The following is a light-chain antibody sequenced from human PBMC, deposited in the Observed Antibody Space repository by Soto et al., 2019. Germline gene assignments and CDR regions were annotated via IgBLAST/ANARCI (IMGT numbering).Light chain of an antibody. CDR2: DAS. Sequence: DIVLTQSPGTLSLSPGERATLSCRASQSVSSSYLAWYQQKPGQAPRLLIYDASRRATGIPDRFSGSGSGTDFTLTISRLQPEDFAVYYCQQYGRSPRTFGQGTKVDIK. CDR1: QSVSSSY. CDR3: QQYGRSPRT. J-gene: IGKJ1*01. V-gene: IGKV3-20*01.